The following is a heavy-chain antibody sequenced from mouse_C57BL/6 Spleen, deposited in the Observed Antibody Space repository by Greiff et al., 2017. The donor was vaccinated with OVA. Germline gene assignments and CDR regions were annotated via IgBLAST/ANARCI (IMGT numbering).Heavy chain of an antibody. D-gene: IGHD2-1*01. CDR1: GYTFTDYY. CDR2: INPNNGGT. V-gene: IGHV1-26*01. Sequence: EVQLQQSGPELVKPGASVKISCKASGYTFTDYYMNWVKQSHGKSLEWIGDINPNNGGTSYNQKFKGKATLTVDKSSSTAYMELRSLTSEDSAVXNSARSGYGNLAWFAYWGQETLVTVSA. CDR3: ARSGYGNLAWFAY. J-gene: IGHJ3*01.